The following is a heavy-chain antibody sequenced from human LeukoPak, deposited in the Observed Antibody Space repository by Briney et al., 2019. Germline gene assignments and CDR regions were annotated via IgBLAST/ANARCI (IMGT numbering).Heavy chain of an antibody. D-gene: IGHD3-10*01. CDR2: ITSSGSSI. J-gene: IGHJ4*02. Sequence: PGGSLRLSCAASGFTFSNYEFNWVRQAPGKGLEWVSYITSSGSSIYYADSVKGRFTISRDNAKNSLYLQMNSLRAEDAAVYYCARLWPTNFDYWGQGTLVTVSS. V-gene: IGHV3-48*03. CDR1: GFTFSNYE. CDR3: ARLWPTNFDY.